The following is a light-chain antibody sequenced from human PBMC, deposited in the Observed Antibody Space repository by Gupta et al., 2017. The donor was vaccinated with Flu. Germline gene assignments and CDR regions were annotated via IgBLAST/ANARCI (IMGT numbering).Light chain of an antibody. CDR3: QQYNSYLYT. V-gene: IGKV1-5*03. CDR1: QSISSW. Sequence: DIQMTPSPSTLSSSVGDRVTITCRACQSISSWLAWYQQKPGKAPKLLIYKASSLESGVPTRFSGSGSGTEFTLTISSLQPDDFATYYCQQYNSYLYTFGQGTKLEIK. CDR2: KAS. J-gene: IGKJ2*01.